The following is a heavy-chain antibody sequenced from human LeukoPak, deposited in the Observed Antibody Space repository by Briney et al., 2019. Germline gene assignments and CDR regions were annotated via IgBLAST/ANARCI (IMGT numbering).Heavy chain of an antibody. CDR1: GFTFSSYG. J-gene: IGHJ4*02. CDR2: ISYDGSSK. Sequence: PGGSLRLSCAASGFTFSSYGMHWVRQAPGKGLEWVAVISYDGSSKYYADSVKGRFTISRDNSMTTLYLQMNSLRVEDTAVYHCAKERTTSQYYYGSGSYYFDYWGQGTLVTVSS. V-gene: IGHV3-30*18. D-gene: IGHD3-10*01. CDR3: AKERTTSQYYYGSGSYYFDY.